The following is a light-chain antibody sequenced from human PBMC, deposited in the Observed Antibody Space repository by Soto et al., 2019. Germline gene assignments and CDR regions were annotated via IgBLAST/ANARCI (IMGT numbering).Light chain of an antibody. CDR1: INVVGGYNY. CDR2: QVT. J-gene: IGLJ1*01. Sequence: SVLTQPPSASGSPGQSVTISCAGTINVVGGYNYVSWYQQHPGKVPQLMIYQVTKRPSGVPDRFSASKSDTTASLTISGLQAEDEGDYYCMSYAGGNRFVFGTGTKVTVL. V-gene: IGLV2-8*01. CDR3: MSYAGGNRFV.